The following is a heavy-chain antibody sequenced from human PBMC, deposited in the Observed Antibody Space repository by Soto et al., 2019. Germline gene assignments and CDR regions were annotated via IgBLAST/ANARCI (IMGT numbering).Heavy chain of an antibody. CDR1: GGSMSSYY. CDR2: IYYSGST. V-gene: IGHV4-59*08. Sequence: QVQLQESGPGLVKSSETLSLICTVSGGSMSSYYWSWIRQPPGKGLEWIGYIYYSGSTKYNPSLKSRVTISVDTSKNQFSLKLSSVTAADTAVYYCARPYSSSWHHDAFDIWGQGTMVIVSS. J-gene: IGHJ3*02. CDR3: ARPYSSSWHHDAFDI. D-gene: IGHD6-13*01.